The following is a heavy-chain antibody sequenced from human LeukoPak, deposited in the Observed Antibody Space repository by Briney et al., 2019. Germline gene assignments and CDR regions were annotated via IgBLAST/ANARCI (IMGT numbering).Heavy chain of an antibody. Sequence: SETLSLTCTVSGGSISSYYWGWIRQPPGKTLEWIGSIYSSGSTYYNPSLKSRVIIIIDTPKNHFSLTLSSVTAADMAVYYCARSDGYGLVGIWGQGTMVTVSS. D-gene: IGHD3-10*01. V-gene: IGHV4-39*07. CDR1: GGSISSYY. CDR3: ARSDGYGLVGI. J-gene: IGHJ3*02. CDR2: IYSSGST.